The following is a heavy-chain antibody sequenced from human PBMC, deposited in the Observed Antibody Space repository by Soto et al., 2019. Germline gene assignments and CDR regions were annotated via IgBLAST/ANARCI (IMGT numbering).Heavy chain of an antibody. CDR2: TYYRSKWYN. V-gene: IGHV6-1*01. J-gene: IGHJ4*02. Sequence: SQTLSLTCAISGDSVSSNSAAWNRIRQSPSRGLEWLGRTYYRSKWYNDYAVSVKSRITINPDTSKNQFSLQLNSVTPEDTAVYYCARDPVPIVGATRGFDYWGQGTLVTVSS. CDR1: GDSVSSNSAA. CDR3: ARDPVPIVGATRGFDY. D-gene: IGHD1-26*01.